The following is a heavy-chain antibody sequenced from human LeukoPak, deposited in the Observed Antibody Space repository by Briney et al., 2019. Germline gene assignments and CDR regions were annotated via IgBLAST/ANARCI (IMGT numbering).Heavy chain of an antibody. D-gene: IGHD6-13*01. V-gene: IGHV3-21*04. Sequence: KPGGSLRLSCAASGFTFSSYSMNWVRQAPGKGLEWVSSISSSSSYIYYADSVKGRFTVSRDNAKNSLYLQMNSLRDEDTAVYYCARDQSSAAAGTFDAFDIWGQGTMVTVSS. CDR1: GFTFSSYS. J-gene: IGHJ3*02. CDR3: ARDQSSAAAGTFDAFDI. CDR2: ISSSSSYI.